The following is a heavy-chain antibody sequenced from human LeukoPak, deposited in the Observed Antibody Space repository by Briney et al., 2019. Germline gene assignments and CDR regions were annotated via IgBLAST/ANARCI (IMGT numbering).Heavy chain of an antibody. CDR2: IYYSGST. V-gene: IGHV4-39*07. CDR3: ARRPFIAAAGTGYYFDY. J-gene: IGHJ4*02. CDR1: GGSISSSSYH. D-gene: IGHD6-13*01. Sequence: SETLSLTCTVSGGSISSSSYHWGWLRQPPGKGLEWIGSIYYSGSTYYNPSLKSRVTISVDTSKNQFSLKLSSVTAADTAVYYCARRPFIAAAGTGYYFDYWGQGTLVTVSS.